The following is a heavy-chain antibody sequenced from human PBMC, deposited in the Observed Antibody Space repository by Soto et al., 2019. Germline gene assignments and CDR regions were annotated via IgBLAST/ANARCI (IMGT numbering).Heavy chain of an antibody. J-gene: IGHJ6*02. CDR1: GFTLSSYG. V-gene: IGHV3-33*01. CDR2: IWYDGSNK. D-gene: IGHD3-9*01. CDR3: ARDLLRYFDCLLCLEYYYYGMDV. Sequence: PGRSLRLSCAASGFTLSSYGMHWVRQAPGKGLEWVAVIWYDGSNKYYADSVKGRFTISRDNSKNTLYLQMNSLRAEDTAVYYCARDLLRYFDCLLCLEYYYYGMDVSAQCTTVIDSS.